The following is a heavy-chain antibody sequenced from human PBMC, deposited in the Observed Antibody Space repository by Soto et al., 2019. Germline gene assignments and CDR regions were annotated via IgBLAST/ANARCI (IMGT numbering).Heavy chain of an antibody. V-gene: IGHV3-23*01. CDR2: ISGSGGST. D-gene: IGHD3-22*01. J-gene: IGHJ4*02. Sequence: PGGSLRLSCAASGFTFSSYAMSWVRQAPGKGLEWVSAISGSGGSTYYADSVKGRFTISRDNSKNTLYLQMNSLRAEDTAVYYCAKDRPYYYDSSGTYDYWGQGTLVTVSS. CDR1: GFTFSSYA. CDR3: AKDRPYYYDSSGTYDY.